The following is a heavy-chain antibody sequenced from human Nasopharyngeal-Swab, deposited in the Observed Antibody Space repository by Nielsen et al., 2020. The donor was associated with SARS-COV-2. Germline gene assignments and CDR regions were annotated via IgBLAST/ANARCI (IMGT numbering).Heavy chain of an antibody. D-gene: IGHD2-21*02. CDR3: TTDLAYCGGDCYSPYYYGMDV. V-gene: IGHV3-15*01. Sequence: WIRQPPGKRLEWVGRIKSKTDGGTTDYAAPVKGRFTISRDDSKNTLYLQMNSLKTEDTAVYYCTTDLAYCGGDCYSPYYYGMDVRGQGTTVTVSS. CDR2: IKSKTDGGTT. J-gene: IGHJ6*02.